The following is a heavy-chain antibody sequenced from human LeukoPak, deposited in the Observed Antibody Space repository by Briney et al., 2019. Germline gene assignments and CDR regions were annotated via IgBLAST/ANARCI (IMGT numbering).Heavy chain of an antibody. CDR3: ARGYNWNQQRMYASDI. V-gene: IGHV4-34*01. CDR1: GGSFSGYY. D-gene: IGHD1-1*01. Sequence: PSETLSLTCAVYGGSFSGYYWSWIRQPPGKGLEWIGEINHSGSTNYNPSLKSRVTISVDTSKNQFSLKLSSVTAADTAVYYCARGYNWNQQRMYASDIWGQGTMVTVSS. CDR2: INHSGST. J-gene: IGHJ3*02.